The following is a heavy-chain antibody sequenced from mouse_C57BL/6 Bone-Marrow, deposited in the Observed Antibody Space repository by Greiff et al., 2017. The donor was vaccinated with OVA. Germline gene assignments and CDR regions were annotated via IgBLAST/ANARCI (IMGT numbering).Heavy chain of an antibody. V-gene: IGHV1-18*01. CDR3: AREYSNSWYFDV. D-gene: IGHD2-5*01. J-gene: IGHJ1*03. CDR2: INPNNGGT. Sequence: EVQLVESGPELVKPGASVKIPCKASGYTFTDYNMDWVKQSHGKSLEWIGDINPNNGGTIYNQKFKGKATLTVDKSSSTAYMELRSLTSEDTAVYYCAREYSNSWYFDVWGTGTTVTVSS. CDR1: GYTFTDYN.